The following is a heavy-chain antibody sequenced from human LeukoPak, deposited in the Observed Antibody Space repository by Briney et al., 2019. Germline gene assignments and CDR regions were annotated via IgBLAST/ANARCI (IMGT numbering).Heavy chain of an antibody. CDR3: ATAKMAYYSGSGSYFDY. Sequence: SVKVSCKASGGTFSSYAISWVRQAPGQGLEWMGRIIPILGIANYAQKFQGRVTITADKSTSTAYMELSSLRSEDTAVYYCATAKMAYYSGSGSYFDYWGQGTLVTVSS. CDR1: GGTFSSYA. CDR2: IIPILGIA. J-gene: IGHJ4*02. V-gene: IGHV1-69*04. D-gene: IGHD3-10*01.